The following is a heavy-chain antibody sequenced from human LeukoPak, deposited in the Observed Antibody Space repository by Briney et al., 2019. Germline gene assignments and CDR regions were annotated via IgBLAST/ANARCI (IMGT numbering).Heavy chain of an antibody. CDR2: INPNSGRT. J-gene: IGHJ5*02. CDR3: ARTREYSSSWYFPPFDP. Sequence: GGSLRLSCAASGFTFSSDSMNWVRQAPGQGLEWMGWINPNSGRTNYAQNFQGRVTMTRDPSISTAYMKLNSLTSNDTAVYYCARTREYSSSWYFPPFDPWGQGTLVTVSS. D-gene: IGHD6-13*01. CDR1: GFTFSSDS. V-gene: IGHV1-2*02.